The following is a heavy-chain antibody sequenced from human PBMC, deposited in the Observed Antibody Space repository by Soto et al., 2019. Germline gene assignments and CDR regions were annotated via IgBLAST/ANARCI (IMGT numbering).Heavy chain of an antibody. V-gene: IGHV3-23*01. CDR2: ISGSGGST. CDR1: GVTFISYA. J-gene: IGHJ4*02. Sequence: EVQLLESGGGLVQPGGSLRLSCAASGVTFISYAMNWVRQAPGQGLEWVSVISGSGGSTYYGESVKGRFTIPRDNSKNTLYLQMNSLRAEDTAVYYCAKRATGTYFDYWGQGTLVTVSS. CDR3: AKRATGTYFDY. D-gene: IGHD1-1*01.